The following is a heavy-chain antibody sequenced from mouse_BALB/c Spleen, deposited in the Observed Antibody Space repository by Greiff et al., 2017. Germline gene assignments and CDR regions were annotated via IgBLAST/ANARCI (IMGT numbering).Heavy chain of an antibody. Sequence: EVKLVESGGGLVKPGGSLKLSCAASGFTFSSYAMSWVRQTPEKRLEWVATISSGGSYTYYPDSVKGRFTISRDNAKNTLYLQMSSLRSEDTAMYYCARYDYDRAMDYWGQGTSVTVSS. CDR2: ISSGGSYT. J-gene: IGHJ4*01. V-gene: IGHV5-9-3*01. D-gene: IGHD2-4*01. CDR1: GFTFSSYA. CDR3: ARYDYDRAMDY.